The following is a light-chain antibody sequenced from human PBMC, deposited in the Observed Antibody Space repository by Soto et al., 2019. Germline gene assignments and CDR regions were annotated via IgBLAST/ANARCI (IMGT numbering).Light chain of an antibody. V-gene: IGLV2-8*01. CDR3: SSYAGSNNLV. CDR1: SSDVGAYNY. Sequence: QSALTQPPSASGSPGQSVTLSCTGTSSDVGAYNYVSWYQQHPGKAPKLVIYEVSKRPSGVPDRFSGSQSGNTASLTVSGLQAEDGAEYYCSSYAGSNNLVFGGGTKLTVL. CDR2: EVS. J-gene: IGLJ3*02.